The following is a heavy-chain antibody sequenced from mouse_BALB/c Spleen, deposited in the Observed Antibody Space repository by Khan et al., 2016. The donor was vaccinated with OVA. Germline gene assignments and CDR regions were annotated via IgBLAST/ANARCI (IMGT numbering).Heavy chain of an antibody. J-gene: IGHJ2*01. CDR3: ARLEDI. V-gene: IGHV2-9*02. Sequence: QVQLKESGPGLVAPSQSLSITCTVSVFSFTSYGVHWVRQPPGKGLEWLGVIWACGRTTYNSALMSRLSISKDNSKSQGFLKMNSLLTDDTAMYYCARLEDIWGQGTTLTVSS. CDR1: VFSFTSYG. CDR2: IWACGRT.